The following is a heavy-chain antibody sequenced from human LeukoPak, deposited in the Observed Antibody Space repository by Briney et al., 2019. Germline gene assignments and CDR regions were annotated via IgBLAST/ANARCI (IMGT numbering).Heavy chain of an antibody. Sequence: GSSVKVSCKASGGTFSSYAISWVRQAPGQGLEWMGGIIPIFGTANYAQKFQGRVTITADESTSTAYMGLSSLRSEDTAVYYCARAAELLWFGELAGHDAFDIWGQGTMVTVSS. CDR2: IIPIFGTA. V-gene: IGHV1-69*01. D-gene: IGHD3-10*01. CDR1: GGTFSSYA. CDR3: ARAAELLWFGELAGHDAFDI. J-gene: IGHJ3*02.